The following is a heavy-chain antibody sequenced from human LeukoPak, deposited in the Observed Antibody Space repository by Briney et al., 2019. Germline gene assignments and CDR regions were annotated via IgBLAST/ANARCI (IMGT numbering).Heavy chain of an antibody. D-gene: IGHD3-22*01. CDR3: ASHSSLGGPLAHFDS. V-gene: IGHV4-61*03. Sequence: SQTLSLTCTVSGYAIISGGFSWNWIRQPPGKGLEWIGFIYYSANANYNPSLKSRVTISVDTSKNHLSLKLNSVTAADTAVYYCASHSSLGGPLAHFDSWGQGRLIAVSS. CDR2: IYYSANA. CDR1: GYAIISGGFS. J-gene: IGHJ4*02.